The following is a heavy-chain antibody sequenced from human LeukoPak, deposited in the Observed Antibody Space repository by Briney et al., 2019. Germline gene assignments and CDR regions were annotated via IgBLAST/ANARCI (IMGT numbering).Heavy chain of an antibody. CDR3: ARDFGYDSSGYPNWFDP. CDR2: INPSGGST. J-gene: IGHJ5*02. V-gene: IGHV1-46*01. Sequence: EASVKVSCKASGYTFTSYYMHWVRQAPGQGLEWMGIINPSGGSTSYAQKFQGRVTMTRDTSTSTVYMELSSLRSEDTAVYHCARDFGYDSSGYPNWFDPWGQGTLVTVSS. CDR1: GYTFTSYY. D-gene: IGHD3-22*01.